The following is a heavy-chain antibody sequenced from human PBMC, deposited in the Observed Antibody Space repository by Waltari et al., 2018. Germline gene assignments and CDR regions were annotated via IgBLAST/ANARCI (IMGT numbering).Heavy chain of an antibody. D-gene: IGHD6-13*01. J-gene: IGHJ6*02. CDR3: ARVARKTYSSPVPGRDYYYGMDV. V-gene: IGHV3-74*01. Sequence: EEQLVESGGGLIQPGESLRVSCAVSGFTFSRYWMNWVRQAPGKGLVWVARINSDGSDTSYAYSVKARFTISRDNANNTLYRQLKSLRAEDTAVYYCARVARKTYSSPVPGRDYYYGMDVWGLGTTVTVSS. CDR1: GFTFSRYW. CDR2: INSDGSDT.